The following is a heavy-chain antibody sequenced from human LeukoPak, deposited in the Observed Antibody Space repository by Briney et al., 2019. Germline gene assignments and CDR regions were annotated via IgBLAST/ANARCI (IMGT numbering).Heavy chain of an antibody. CDR1: GGSVSSGSHY. V-gene: IGHV4-61*01. J-gene: IGHJ4*02. CDR3: ARDRGSGWYGGVDY. CDR2: IYYSGST. D-gene: IGHD6-19*01. Sequence: SETLSLTCTVSGGSVSSGSHYWSWIRQPPGKGLEWIGYIYYSGSTNYNPSLKSRVTISVDTSKNQFSLKLSSVTAADTAVYYCARDRGSGWYGGVDYWGQGTLVTVSS.